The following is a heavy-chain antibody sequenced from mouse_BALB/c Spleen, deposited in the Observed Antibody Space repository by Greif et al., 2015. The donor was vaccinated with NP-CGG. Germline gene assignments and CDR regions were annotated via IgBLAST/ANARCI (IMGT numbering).Heavy chain of an antibody. CDR3: ASWEGFAY. D-gene: IGHD4-1*01. Sequence: QVQLQQSGAELVKPGASVKLSCKTSGYTFTSYWTQRVKQRPGQGLGWIGEIFPGTGTTYYNEKFKGKATLTIDTSSSTAYRQLSSLTSEDSAVYFCASWEGFAYWGQGTLVTVSA. J-gene: IGHJ3*01. V-gene: IGHV1S132*01. CDR1: GYTFTSYW. CDR2: IFPGTGTT.